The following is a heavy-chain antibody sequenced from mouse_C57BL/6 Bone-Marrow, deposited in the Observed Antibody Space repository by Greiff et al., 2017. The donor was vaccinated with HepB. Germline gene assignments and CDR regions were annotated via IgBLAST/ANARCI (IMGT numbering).Heavy chain of an antibody. CDR1: GFNIKDYY. CDR3: TSDGYYFY. V-gene: IGHV14-4*01. J-gene: IGHJ2*01. D-gene: IGHD2-3*01. Sequence: EVQLQQSGAELVRPGASVKLSCTASGFNIKDYYMHWVKQRPEQGLEWIGWIDPENGDTEYAAKFQGKATITADTSSNRAYLQLSSLTSEDTAVYYCTSDGYYFYWGQGTTLTVSS. CDR2: IDPENGDT.